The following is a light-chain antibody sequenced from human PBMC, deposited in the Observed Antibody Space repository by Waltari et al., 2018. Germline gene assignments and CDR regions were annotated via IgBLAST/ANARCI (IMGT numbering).Light chain of an antibody. CDR1: QSISTY. J-gene: IGKJ4*01. CDR3: QQSYSPRT. V-gene: IGKV1-39*01. CDR2: AAS. Sequence: DFQMTQSPSSLSASVGDRVTITCRASQSISTYLNWYQQKPGKAPNRLIDAASSLQSWVPSRFSGSGSGTDFTLTISSLQPEDFATYYCQQSYSPRTFGGGTKVEIK.